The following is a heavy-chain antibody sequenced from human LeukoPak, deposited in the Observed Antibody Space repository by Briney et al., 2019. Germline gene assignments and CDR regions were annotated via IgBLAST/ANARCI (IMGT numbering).Heavy chain of an antibody. CDR2: IEYSGGSA. Sequence: PGGSLRLSCIVSGFTLSSYEMSWIRQAPGKGLEWVASIEYSGGSAYYADSVKGRFTISRDNSKNTLYLQMNSLRAEDTAIYYCARDERLLSFLKWGQGTLVTVSS. D-gene: IGHD3-3*01. CDR1: GFTLSSYE. J-gene: IGHJ4*02. V-gene: IGHV3-23*01. CDR3: ARDERLLSFLK.